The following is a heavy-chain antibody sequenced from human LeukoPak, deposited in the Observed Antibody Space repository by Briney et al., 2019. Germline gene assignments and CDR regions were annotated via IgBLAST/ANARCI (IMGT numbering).Heavy chain of an antibody. V-gene: IGHV4-59*11. D-gene: IGHD4-17*01. Sequence: SETLSLTCTVSGGSISSHYWTWIRQPPGKGLEWIGYIYYSGSTNYNPSLKSRVTLSIDTSKNQFSLKLSSVTAADTAVYYCARELNDYGDAFDYWGQGTLVTVSS. CDR3: ARELNDYGDAFDY. J-gene: IGHJ4*02. CDR1: GGSISSHY. CDR2: IYYSGST.